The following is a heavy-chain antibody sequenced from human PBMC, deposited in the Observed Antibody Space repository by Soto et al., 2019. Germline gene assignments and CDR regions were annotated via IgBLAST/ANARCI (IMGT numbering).Heavy chain of an antibody. CDR3: IQSRCGGDCLQSYASYYYYGMDV. CDR2: IYWDDDK. CDR1: AFSLSTGGVG. J-gene: IGHJ6*02. Sequence: ESGPTLVNPTQTVTLTCTFSAFSLSTGGVGVGWIRQPPGKALEWLALIYWDDDKRYSPSLRSRLTITKDTSKNQVVLTMTNMDPVDTATYYCIQSRCGGDCLQSYASYYYYGMDVWGQGTTVTVSS. V-gene: IGHV2-5*02. D-gene: IGHD2-21*02.